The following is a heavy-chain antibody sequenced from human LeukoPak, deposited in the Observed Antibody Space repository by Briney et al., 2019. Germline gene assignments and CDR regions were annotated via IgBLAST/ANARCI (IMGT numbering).Heavy chain of an antibody. CDR2: ISAYNGNT. V-gene: IGHV1-18*04. J-gene: IGHJ4*02. CDR3: ARDLYRRSDGYNY. CDR1: GYTFTGYW. Sequence: ASVKVSCKASGYTFTGYWMHWVRQAPGQGLEWMGWISAYNGNTNYAQKLQGRVTMTTDTSTSTAYMELRSLRSDDTAVYYCARDLYRRSDGYNYWGQGTLVTVSS. D-gene: IGHD5-24*01.